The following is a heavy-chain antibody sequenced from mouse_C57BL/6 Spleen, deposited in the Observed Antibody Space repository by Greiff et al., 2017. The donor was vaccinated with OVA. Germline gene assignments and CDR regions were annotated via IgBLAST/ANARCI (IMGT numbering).Heavy chain of an antibody. J-gene: IGHJ2*01. CDR2: ISSGGSYT. D-gene: IGHD1-1*01. Sequence: DVKLVESGGDLVKPGGSLKLSCAASGFTFSSYGMSWVRQTPDKRLEWVATISSGGSYTYYPDSVKGRFTISRDNAKNTLYLQMSSLKSEDTAMYYCARKGSSSYDFDYWGQGTTLTVSS. CDR3: ARKGSSSYDFDY. V-gene: IGHV5-6*02. CDR1: GFTFSSYG.